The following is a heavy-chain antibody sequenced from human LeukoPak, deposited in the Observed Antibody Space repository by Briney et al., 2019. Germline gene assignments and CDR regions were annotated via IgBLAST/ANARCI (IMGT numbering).Heavy chain of an antibody. CDR1: GGSISSYY. CDR2: IYYSGST. Sequence: SETLSLTCTVSGGSISSYYWSWIRQPPGKGLEWIGYIYYSGSTNYNPSLKSRVTISVDLSKNQFSLKLSSVTAADTAVYYCARDRPYSSSYHWFDPWGQGTLVTVSS. D-gene: IGHD6-6*01. CDR3: ARDRPYSSSYHWFDP. V-gene: IGHV4-59*01. J-gene: IGHJ5*02.